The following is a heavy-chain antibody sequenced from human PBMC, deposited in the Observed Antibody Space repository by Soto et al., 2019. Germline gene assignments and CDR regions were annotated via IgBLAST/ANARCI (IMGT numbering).Heavy chain of an antibody. CDR1: GYTFYSYD. CDR2: MNPNSGNT. V-gene: IGHV1-8*02. J-gene: IGHJ6*02. CDR3: ARGLESGDDDYAGMAG. D-gene: IGHD5-12*01. Sequence: GAPVKISSKASGYTFYSYDINWVRQATGQGLEWMGWMNPNSGNTGYAQKFQGRVTMTRNTSISTAYMELSSLRSEDTALYYCARGLESGDDDYAGMAGWGQGTAVTVSS.